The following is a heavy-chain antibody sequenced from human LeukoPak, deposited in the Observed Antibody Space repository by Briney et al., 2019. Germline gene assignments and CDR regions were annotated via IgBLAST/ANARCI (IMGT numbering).Heavy chain of an antibody. CDR1: GGSISSSSYY. Sequence: PSETLSLTCTVSGGSISSSSYYWGWIRQPPGKGLEWIGSIYYSGSTYYNPSLKSRVTISVDTSKNQFSLKLSSVTAADTAVYYCARRGSGGSEFDYWGQGTLVTVSS. J-gene: IGHJ4*02. V-gene: IGHV4-39*01. CDR3: ARRGSGGSEFDY. CDR2: IYYSGST. D-gene: IGHD6-25*01.